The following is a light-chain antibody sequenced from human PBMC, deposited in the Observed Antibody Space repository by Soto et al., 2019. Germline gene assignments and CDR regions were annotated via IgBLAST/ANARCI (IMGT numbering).Light chain of an antibody. CDR1: SVDINY. V-gene: IGLV2-8*01. CDR2: EVT. Sequence: QSALTQPPSASGSRGQSVTISCTGTSVDINYVSWFQQHPGKAPKLIICEVTKRPSGVPDRFSGSKSGNTASLTVSGLQDDDEADYYCSSYAGRDIWVFGGGTKPIVL. CDR3: SSYAGRDIWV. J-gene: IGLJ3*02.